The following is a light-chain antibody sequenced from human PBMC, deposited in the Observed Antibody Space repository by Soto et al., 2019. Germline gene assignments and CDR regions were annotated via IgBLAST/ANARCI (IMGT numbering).Light chain of an antibody. J-gene: IGKJ5*01. Sequence: DIQMTQSPSSLSASVGDRVTITCRASQSISDWLAWYQQKPGKAPKLLIYKASTLEPGVPSRFSGSGSGTESTLTISSLQPDDFATYYCQQYHSYPITFGQGTRLEIK. V-gene: IGKV1-5*03. CDR1: QSISDW. CDR2: KAS. CDR3: QQYHSYPIT.